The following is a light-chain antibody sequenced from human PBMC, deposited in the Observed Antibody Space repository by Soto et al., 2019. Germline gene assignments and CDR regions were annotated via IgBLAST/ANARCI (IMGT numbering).Light chain of an antibody. V-gene: IGLV2-14*03. CDR2: DVN. CDR1: SSDVGAYNY. J-gene: IGLJ3*02. Sequence: QSVLTQPASVSGSPGQSITISCTGTSSDVGAYNYVSWYQQLPDKAPKLMIYDVNYRPSGVSNRFSGSKSGNTASLTISGLQAEDEADYFCSSYTTSSTLVFGGGTKVTVL. CDR3: SSYTTSSTLV.